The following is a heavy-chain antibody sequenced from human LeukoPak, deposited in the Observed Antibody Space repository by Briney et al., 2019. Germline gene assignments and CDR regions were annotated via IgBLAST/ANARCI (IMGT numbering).Heavy chain of an antibody. Sequence: GGSLRLSCTASGFTFGTYWMSWVRHPPGKGLEWVANIKQDGSEKYYVDSVKGRFTISRDNAKNSLYLQMNSLRAEDTAVYYCARVIAGATAVFDYWGQGTLVTVSS. CDR3: ARVIAGATAVFDY. CDR1: GFTFGTYW. CDR2: IKQDGSEK. J-gene: IGHJ4*02. V-gene: IGHV3-7*01. D-gene: IGHD1-26*01.